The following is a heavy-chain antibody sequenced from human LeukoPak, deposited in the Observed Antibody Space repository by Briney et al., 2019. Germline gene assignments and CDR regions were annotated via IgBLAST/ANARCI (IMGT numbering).Heavy chain of an antibody. CDR3: ARQLCSSTSCYPGRYYQA. D-gene: IGHD2-2*01. J-gene: IGHJ1*01. Sequence: PGGSLRLSCAASGFTFSSYAMSWVRQAPGKGLEWVSAISRSGGSTYYADSVKGRFTISRDNSKNTLYLQMNSLRAEDTAVYYCARQLCSSTSCYPGRYYQAWGQVTLVTVSS. CDR2: ISRSGGST. V-gene: IGHV3-23*01. CDR1: GFTFSSYA.